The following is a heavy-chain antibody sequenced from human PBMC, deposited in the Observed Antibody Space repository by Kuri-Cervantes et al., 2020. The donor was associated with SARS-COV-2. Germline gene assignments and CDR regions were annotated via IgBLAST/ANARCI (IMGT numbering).Heavy chain of an antibody. CDR3: AREASGMYYYDSSGYYYFDY. J-gene: IGHJ4*02. V-gene: IGHV3-7*01. Sequence: LSLTCAAPGFTFSSYWMSWVRQAPGKGLEWVANIKQDGSEKYYVDSVKGRFTISRDNAKNSLYLQMNSLKAEDTAVYYCAREASGMYYYDSSGYYYFDYWGQGTLVTVSS. D-gene: IGHD3-22*01. CDR2: IKQDGSEK. CDR1: GFTFSSYW.